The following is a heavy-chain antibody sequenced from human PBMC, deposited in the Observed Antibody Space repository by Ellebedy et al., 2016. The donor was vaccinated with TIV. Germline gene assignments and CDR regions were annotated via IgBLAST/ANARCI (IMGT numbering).Heavy chain of an antibody. CDR3: AKDQDDSSGYFGGY. CDR1: GFTFSSYS. V-gene: IGHV3-21*01. D-gene: IGHD3-22*01. Sequence: GESLKISXAASGFTFSSYSMNWVRQAPGKGLEWVSSISSSSSYIYYADSVKGRFTISRDNAKNSLYLQMNSLRAEDTAVYYCAKDQDDSSGYFGGYWGQGTLVTVSS. J-gene: IGHJ4*02. CDR2: ISSSSSYI.